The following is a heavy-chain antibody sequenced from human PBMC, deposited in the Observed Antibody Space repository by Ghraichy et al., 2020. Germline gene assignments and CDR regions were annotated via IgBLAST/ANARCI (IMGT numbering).Heavy chain of an antibody. V-gene: IGHV4-4*02. CDR3: ARGLGLLWFGELNTKAGWFDP. D-gene: IGHD3-10*01. J-gene: IGHJ5*02. CDR1: GGSISSSNW. Sequence: SETLSLTCAVSGGSISSSNWWSWVRQPPGKGLEWIGEIYHSGSTNYNPSLKSRVTISVDKSKNQFSLKLSSVTAADTAVYYCARGLGLLWFGELNTKAGWFDPWGQGTLVTVSS. CDR2: IYHSGST.